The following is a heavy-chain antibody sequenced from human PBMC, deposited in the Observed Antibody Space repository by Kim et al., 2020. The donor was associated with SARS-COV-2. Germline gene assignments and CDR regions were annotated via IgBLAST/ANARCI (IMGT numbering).Heavy chain of an antibody. D-gene: IGHD2-2*01. CDR1: GYTFTSYY. Sequence: ASVKVSCKASGYTFTSYYMHWVRQAPGQGLEWMGIINPSGGSTSYAQKFQGRVTMTRDTSTSTVYMELSSLRSEDTAVYYCARGPDIVVVPAAIWADYYYGMDVWGQGTTVTVSS. CDR2: INPSGGST. V-gene: IGHV1-46*01. CDR3: ARGPDIVVVPAAIWADYYYGMDV. J-gene: IGHJ6*02.